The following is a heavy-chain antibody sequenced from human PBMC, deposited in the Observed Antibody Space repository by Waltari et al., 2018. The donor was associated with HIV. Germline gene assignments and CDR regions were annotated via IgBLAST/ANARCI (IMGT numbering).Heavy chain of an antibody. CDR2: IRYDGSNK. V-gene: IGHV3-30*02. J-gene: IGHJ4*02. D-gene: IGHD4-17*01. CDR1: GFTFSSYG. CDR3: ATLDYGDYFDY. Sequence: QVQLVESGGGVVQPEGSLRLSCAASGFTFSSYGMHWVRQDPGKGLEWVAFIRYDGSNKYYADSVKGRFTISRDNSKNTLYLQMNSLRAEDTAVYYCATLDYGDYFDYWGQGTLVTVSS.